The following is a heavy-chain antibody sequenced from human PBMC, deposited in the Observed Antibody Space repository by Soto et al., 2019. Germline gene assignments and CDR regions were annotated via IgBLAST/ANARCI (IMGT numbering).Heavy chain of an antibody. CDR2: IYYSGIT. D-gene: IGHD3-22*01. J-gene: IGHJ4*02. V-gene: IGHV4-39*07. CDR1: GVSISNSSYY. CDR3: GGKNYDSSGYFDY. Sequence: SETLSLTCTVSGVSISNSSYYWGWIRRPPGKGLEWIGTIYYSGITYYNPSLKSRVTISVDTSKNQFSLKLTSVTAADTAVYYCGGKNYDSSGYFDYWGQGTLVTVSS.